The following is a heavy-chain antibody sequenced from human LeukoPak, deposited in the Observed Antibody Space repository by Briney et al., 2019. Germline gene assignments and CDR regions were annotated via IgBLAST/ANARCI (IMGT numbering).Heavy chain of an antibody. D-gene: IGHD2-8*01. J-gene: IGHJ5*02. V-gene: IGHV1-69*04. CDR2: IIPILGIA. Sequence: GASVKVSCKASGGTFSSYAISWVRQAPGQGLEWMGRIIPILGIANYAQKFQGRVTITADKSTSTAYMELSSLRSEDTAVYYCARGTAYAGNWFDPWGQGTLVTVSS. CDR1: GGTFSSYA. CDR3: ARGTAYAGNWFDP.